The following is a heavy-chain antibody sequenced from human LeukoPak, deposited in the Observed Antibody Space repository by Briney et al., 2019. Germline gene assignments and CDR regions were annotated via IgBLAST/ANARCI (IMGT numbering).Heavy chain of an antibody. CDR2: IIPIFGPA. J-gene: IGHJ2*01. CDR1: GGTFSSYA. CDR3: ASDSSSDYWYFDL. Sequence: SVKVSCKASGGTFSSYAISWVRQAPGQGLEWMGGIIPIFGPANYAQKFQGRVTITADESTSTAYMELSSLRSEDTAVYYCASDSSSDYWYFDLWGRGTLVTVSS. V-gene: IGHV1-69*01. D-gene: IGHD6-6*01.